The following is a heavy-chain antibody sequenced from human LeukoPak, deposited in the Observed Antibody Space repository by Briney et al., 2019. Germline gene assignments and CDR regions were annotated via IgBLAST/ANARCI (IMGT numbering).Heavy chain of an antibody. CDR1: GGSFSGYY. CDR2: INHSGST. D-gene: IGHD3-16*02. Sequence: SETLSLTCAVYGGSFSGYYWSWIRQPPGKGLEWIGEINHSGSTNYNPSLKSRVTISVDTSKNQFSLKLSSVTAADTAVYYCARARPGMHRRYFDYWGQGTLVTVSS. CDR3: ARARPGMHRRYFDY. J-gene: IGHJ4*02. V-gene: IGHV4-34*01.